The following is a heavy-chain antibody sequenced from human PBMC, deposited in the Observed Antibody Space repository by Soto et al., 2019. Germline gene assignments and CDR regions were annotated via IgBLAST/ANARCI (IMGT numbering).Heavy chain of an antibody. CDR2: ISPANGDK. CDR1: GYTFITSG. D-gene: IGHD1-1*01. Sequence: QVELMQSGPEVKRPGTSVKVSCKASGYTFITSGINWVRQTPGQALEWVGWISPANGDKKYAQQFKDRVSLTSKTSTDTVYMELTNLRSDDTAVYFCARGRYFATTHRQWWYFDFWGRGTPVTVSS. J-gene: IGHJ2*01. V-gene: IGHV1-18*01. CDR3: ARGRYFATTHRQWWYFDF.